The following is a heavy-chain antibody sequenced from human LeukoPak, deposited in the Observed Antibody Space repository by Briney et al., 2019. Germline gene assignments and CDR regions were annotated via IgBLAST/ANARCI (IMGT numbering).Heavy chain of an antibody. V-gene: IGHV4-61*02. CDR2: IYTSGST. D-gene: IGHD6-19*01. CDR1: GGSISSGSYY. J-gene: IGHJ6*03. Sequence: SQTLSLTCTVSGGSISSGSYYWSWIRQPAGKGLEWIGRIYTSGSTNYNPSLKSRVTISVDTSKNQFSLKLSSVTAADTAVYYCARDSSGWAIHYYYYMDVWGKGTTVTISS. CDR3: ARDSSGWAIHYYYYMDV.